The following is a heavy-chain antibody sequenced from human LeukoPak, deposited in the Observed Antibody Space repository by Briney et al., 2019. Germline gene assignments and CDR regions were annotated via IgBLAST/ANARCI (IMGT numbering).Heavy chain of an antibody. V-gene: IGHV4-34*01. CDR2: INHSGST. CDR1: GGSISSYY. J-gene: IGHJ4*02. D-gene: IGHD5-12*01. CDR3: ARGPSGYHNT. Sequence: SETLSLTCTVSGGSISSYYWSWIRQPPGKGLEWIGEINHSGSTNYNPSLKSRVTISVDTSKNQFSLKLSSVTAADTAVYYCARGPSGYHNTGGQGTLVTVSS.